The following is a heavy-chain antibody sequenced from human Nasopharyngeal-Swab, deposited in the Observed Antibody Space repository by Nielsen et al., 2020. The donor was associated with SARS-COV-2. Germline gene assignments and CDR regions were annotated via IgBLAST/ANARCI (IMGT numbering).Heavy chain of an antibody. CDR2: ISPRDSDT. D-gene: IGHD2-15*01. CDR1: GYSFTTYW. J-gene: IGHJ4*02. Sequence: GESLKISCKGSGYSFTTYWIGWVRQMPGKGLEWMGIISPRDSDTRYNPSFQGQVTISADRSISTAYLQWSSLKAADTAIYYCVRRGGGYCRDGVCHSGQFFEYWGQGTLVTVSS. V-gene: IGHV5-51*01. CDR3: VRRGGGYCRDGVCHSGQFFEY.